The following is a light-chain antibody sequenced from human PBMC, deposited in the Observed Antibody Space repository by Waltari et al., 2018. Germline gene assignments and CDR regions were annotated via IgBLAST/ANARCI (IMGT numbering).Light chain of an antibody. CDR3: NSRDSSDNHLV. V-gene: IGLV3-19*01. CDR2: GKN. J-gene: IGLJ1*01. Sequence: SSELTQDPAVSVALGQTVRITCQGDSLRNYYVSWYQQKPRQAPVLVISGKNNRPSGIPDRFSGSSSGNTASLTSTGAQAEDEADYYCNSRDSSDNHLVFGTGTKVTVL. CDR1: SLRNYY.